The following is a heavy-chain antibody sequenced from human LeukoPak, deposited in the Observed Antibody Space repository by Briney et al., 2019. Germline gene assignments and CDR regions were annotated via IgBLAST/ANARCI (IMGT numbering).Heavy chain of an antibody. J-gene: IGHJ4*02. CDR1: GFTFSSYA. CDR2: ISGSGGST. V-gene: IGHV3-23*01. D-gene: IGHD6-13*01. Sequence: GGSLRLSCAASGFTFSSYAMSWVRQAPGKGLEWVSAISGSGGSTYYAGSVKGRFTISRDNSKNTLYLQMNSLRAEDTAVYYCVGIAAAGPFDYWGQGTLVTVSS. CDR3: VGIAAAGPFDY.